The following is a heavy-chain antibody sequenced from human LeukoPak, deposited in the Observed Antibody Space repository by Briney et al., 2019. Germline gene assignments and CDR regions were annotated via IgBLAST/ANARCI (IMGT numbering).Heavy chain of an antibody. CDR3: AVYPSRTMVRGLTGMDV. CDR2: IYPGDSDT. J-gene: IGHJ6*02. D-gene: IGHD3-10*01. V-gene: IGHV5-51*01. Sequence: GESLKISCKGSGYSFTSYWIGWVRQMPGKGLEWMGIIYPGDSDTRYSPSFQGQVTISADKSISTAYLQWSSLKASDTAMYYCAVYPSRTMVRGLTGMDVWGQGTTVTVSS. CDR1: GYSFTSYW.